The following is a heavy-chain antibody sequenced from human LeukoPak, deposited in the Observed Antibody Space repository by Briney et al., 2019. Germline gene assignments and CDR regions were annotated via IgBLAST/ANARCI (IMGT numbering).Heavy chain of an antibody. J-gene: IGHJ3*02. CDR2: INHSGST. Sequence: SETLSLTCAVYGGSFSGYYWSWIRQPPGKGLEWIGEINHSGSTNYNPSLKSRVTISVDTSKNQFSLKPSSVTAADTAVYYCARSSGKDAFDIWGQGTMVTVSS. D-gene: IGHD3-3*01. CDR3: ARSSGKDAFDI. CDR1: GGSFSGYY. V-gene: IGHV4-34*01.